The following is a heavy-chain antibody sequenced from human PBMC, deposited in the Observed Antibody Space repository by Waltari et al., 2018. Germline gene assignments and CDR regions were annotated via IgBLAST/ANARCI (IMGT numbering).Heavy chain of an antibody. D-gene: IGHD7-27*01. CDR2: IRNDDNRE. CDR1: GFTLRDDH. V-gene: IGHV3-11*01. J-gene: IGHJ4*02. Sequence: QVQLVESGGGLVKPEGSLRLACGASGFTLRDDHMSWVRQTPGKGLEWISYIRNDDNREYYADSVKGRFTISRDNAKNSLYLQMNSLRVEDTAVYYCVRVNWGPDYWGQGTLVTVSA. CDR3: VRVNWGPDY.